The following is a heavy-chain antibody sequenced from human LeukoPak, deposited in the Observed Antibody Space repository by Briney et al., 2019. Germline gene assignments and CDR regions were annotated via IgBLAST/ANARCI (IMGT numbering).Heavy chain of an antibody. CDR3: ATQILLCHYY. Sequence: PSETLSLTCTVSGGSIRSYYWSWIRQPPGKGLEWIAYIYYSGSTNYNPSLKSRVTISVDTSKNQFSLKLSSVTAADTAVYYCATQILLCHYYWGQGTLVTVSS. V-gene: IGHV4-59*08. CDR2: IYYSGST. D-gene: IGHD2/OR15-2a*01. J-gene: IGHJ4*02. CDR1: GGSIRSYY.